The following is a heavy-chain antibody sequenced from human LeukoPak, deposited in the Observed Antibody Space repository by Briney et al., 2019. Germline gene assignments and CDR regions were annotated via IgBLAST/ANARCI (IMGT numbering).Heavy chain of an antibody. CDR1: GFTFSSYA. J-gene: IGHJ4*02. V-gene: IGHV3-23*01. CDR2: ISGSGGNT. CDR3: AKDGKGAPVAGTGYFDY. Sequence: PGASLRLSCAASGFTFSSYAMSWVRQAPGKGLEWDSVISGSGGNTYYADSVKGRFTISRDNSKNTLYLQMNSLRAEDTAIYYCAKDGKGAPVAGTGYFDYWGQGTLVTVSS. D-gene: IGHD6-19*01.